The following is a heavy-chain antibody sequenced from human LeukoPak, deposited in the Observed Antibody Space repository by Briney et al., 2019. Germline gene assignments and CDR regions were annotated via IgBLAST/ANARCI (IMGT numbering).Heavy chain of an antibody. V-gene: IGHV3-7*01. Sequence: PGGSLRLSCAASGFIFSDNWMSWVRQAPGKGLEWVANINEDGSEKNYVDSVRGRFTISRDNSKNTLYLQMNSLRAEDTAVYYCARDHYDFWSGDVRYGMDVWGQGTTVTVSS. D-gene: IGHD3-3*01. CDR2: INEDGSEK. CDR1: GFIFSDNW. CDR3: ARDHYDFWSGDVRYGMDV. J-gene: IGHJ6*02.